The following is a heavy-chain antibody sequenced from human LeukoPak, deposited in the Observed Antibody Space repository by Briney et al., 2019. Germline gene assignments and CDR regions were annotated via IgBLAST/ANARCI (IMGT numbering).Heavy chain of an antibody. J-gene: IGHJ4*02. CDR2: IGGKAYGGTA. Sequence: GGSLRLSCRASGFTFGDYGMSWVRQAPGKGLEWVGFIGGKAYGGTAEYAASAKGRFSISRDDSRSIAYLQMNSLKTEDTAVYYCTADQFFWGQGTLVTVS. V-gene: IGHV3-49*04. D-gene: IGHD3-3*01. CDR1: GFTFGDYG. CDR3: TADQFF.